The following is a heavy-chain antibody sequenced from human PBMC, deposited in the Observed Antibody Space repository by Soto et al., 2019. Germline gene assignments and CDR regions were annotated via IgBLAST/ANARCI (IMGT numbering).Heavy chain of an antibody. J-gene: IGHJ4*02. CDR3: ARGNDILEGGLGY. CDR1: GFTVSSNY. V-gene: IGHV3-53*04. D-gene: IGHD3-9*01. CDR2: IYSGGST. Sequence: GGSLRLSCAASGFTVSSNYMSWVRQAPGKGLEWVSVIYSGGSTYYADSVKGRFTISRHNSKTTLYLQMNSLRAEDTAVYYCARGNDILEGGLGYWGQGTLVTVSS.